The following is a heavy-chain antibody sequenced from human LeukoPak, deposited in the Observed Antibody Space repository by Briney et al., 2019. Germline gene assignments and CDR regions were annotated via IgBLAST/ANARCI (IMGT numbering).Heavy chain of an antibody. CDR1: GYTFTGYY. CDR3: ARYLAAAGSGDKNWFDP. V-gene: IGHV1-2*02. D-gene: IGHD6-13*01. CDR2: INPNSGGT. Sequence: ASVKVSCKASGYTFTGYYMHWVRQAPGQGLEWMGWINPNSGGTNYAQKFQGRVTMTRDTSISTAYMELSRPRSDDTAVYYCARYLAAAGSGDKNWFDPWGQGTLVTVSS. J-gene: IGHJ5*02.